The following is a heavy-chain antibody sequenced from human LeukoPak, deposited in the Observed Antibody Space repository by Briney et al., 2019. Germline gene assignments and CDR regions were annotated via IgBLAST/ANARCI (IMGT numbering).Heavy chain of an antibody. CDR3: VREYSSSSGRAFDI. CDR1: GFTFSNYW. CDR2: ISTDGTNT. Sequence: GGSLRLSCAASGFTFSNYWMHWVRRAPGKGLLWVSRISTDGTNTNYADSVKGRFTISRDNAKNILYLEMNSLRAEDAAVYYCVREYSSSSGRAFDIWGQGTKVTVSS. J-gene: IGHJ3*02. V-gene: IGHV3-74*01. D-gene: IGHD6-6*01.